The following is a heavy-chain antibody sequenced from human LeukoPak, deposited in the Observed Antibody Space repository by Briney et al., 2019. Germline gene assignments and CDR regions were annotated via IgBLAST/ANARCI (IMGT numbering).Heavy chain of an antibody. Sequence: GGSLRLSCAASGFTFSSYGMSWVRQAPGKGLEWVTAISGSGGSTYYADSVKGRFTISGDNSKNTLYLQMNSLRAEDTAVYYCAKFGVDTAMAFDYWGQGTLVTVSS. CDR3: AKFGVDTAMAFDY. CDR1: GFTFSSYG. D-gene: IGHD5-18*01. V-gene: IGHV3-23*01. J-gene: IGHJ4*02. CDR2: ISGSGGST.